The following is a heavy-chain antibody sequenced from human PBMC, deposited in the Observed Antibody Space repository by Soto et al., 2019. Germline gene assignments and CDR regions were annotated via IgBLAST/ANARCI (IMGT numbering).Heavy chain of an antibody. CDR3: ARGHYYGSGRWYYFDY. Sequence: GGSLRLSCAASGFTFSSYDMHWVRQATGKGLEWVSAIGTAGDTYYPGSVKGRFTISRENAKNSLYLQMNSLRAGDTAVYYCARGHYYGSGRWYYFDYWGQGTLVTVSS. J-gene: IGHJ4*02. V-gene: IGHV3-13*01. CDR2: IGTAGDT. D-gene: IGHD3-10*01. CDR1: GFTFSSYD.